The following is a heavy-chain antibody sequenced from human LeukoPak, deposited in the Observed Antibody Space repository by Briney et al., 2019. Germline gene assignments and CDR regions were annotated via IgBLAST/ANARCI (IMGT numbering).Heavy chain of an antibody. V-gene: IGHV3-48*03. J-gene: IGHJ4*02. CDR1: GFTFSSYE. CDR3: ARASQTYSNDYAAWAC. CDR2: IDNSGSTK. Sequence: GGSLRLSCAASGFTFSSYEMNWVRQAPGKGLEWVSYIDNSGSTKYYTDSVRGRFTISRDNAKNSLYLQMNSLRAEDTAVYYCARASQTYSNDYAAWACGGQGTLVTVSS. D-gene: IGHD3-22*01.